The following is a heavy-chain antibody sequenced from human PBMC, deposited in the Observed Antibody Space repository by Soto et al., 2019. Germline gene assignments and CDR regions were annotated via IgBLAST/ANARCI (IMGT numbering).Heavy chain of an antibody. CDR3: ARRVQVWLPDYYGMDV. V-gene: IGHV1-18*01. Sequence: QAQLVQSGAEVKKPGASVNVSCKASGYDYVTYAITWVRQRPGQGLEWMGWISTLNGNTNYAQNFQGRVTMTTDTSTRIGHLGLRRLRSDDTAVYYCARRVQVWLPDYYGMDVWGQGTTVTVSS. CDR1: GYDYVTYA. J-gene: IGHJ6*02. D-gene: IGHD5-18*01. CDR2: ISTLNGNT.